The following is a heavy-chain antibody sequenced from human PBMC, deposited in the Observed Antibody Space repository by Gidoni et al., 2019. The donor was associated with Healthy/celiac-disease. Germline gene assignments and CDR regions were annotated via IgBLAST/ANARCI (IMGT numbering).Heavy chain of an antibody. D-gene: IGHD1-1*01. Sequence: EVQLVESGGGLVQPGRSLRLSCARSGFSFDDYAIHWVRQTPGKGLEWVSGIRWNSGRMAYADSVRGRFTISRDNAKNSLYLQMNSLRTEDTALYYCAKTYTSSPTGAYYFDYWGQGTLVTVSS. CDR2: IRWNSGRM. CDR1: GFSFDDYA. CDR3: AKTYTSSPTGAYYFDY. J-gene: IGHJ4*02. V-gene: IGHV3-9*01.